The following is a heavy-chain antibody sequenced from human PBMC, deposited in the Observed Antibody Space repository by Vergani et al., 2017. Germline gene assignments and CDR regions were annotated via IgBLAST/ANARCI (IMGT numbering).Heavy chain of an antibody. J-gene: IGHJ6*02. D-gene: IGHD2-15*01. CDR3: ARDSAGYCSGGSCRRGGMDV. CDR1: NDSVSNTFYY. CDR2: IYYSGST. V-gene: IGHV4-39*07. Sequence: QVQLQESGPGLVKPSETLSLTCTVSNDSVSNTFYYWGWIRQTPGKGLEWIGSIYYSGSTYYNPSLESRVTMSVDTSKSQFSLKLSSVTAADTAVYYCARDSAGYCSGGSCRRGGMDVWGQGTTVTVSS.